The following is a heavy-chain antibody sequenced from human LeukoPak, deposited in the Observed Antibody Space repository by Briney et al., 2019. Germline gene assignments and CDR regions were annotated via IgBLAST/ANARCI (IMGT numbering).Heavy chain of an antibody. Sequence: GRSLRLSCAASGFTFDDYAMHWVRQAPGKGLEWVSGISWNSGSIGYADSVKGRFTISRDNAKNSLYLQMNSLRAEDTAWYYCARESADIPDYWGQGTLVTVSS. CDR1: GFTFDDYA. V-gene: IGHV3-9*01. D-gene: IGHD2-15*01. J-gene: IGHJ4*02. CDR3: ARESADIPDY. CDR2: ISWNSGSI.